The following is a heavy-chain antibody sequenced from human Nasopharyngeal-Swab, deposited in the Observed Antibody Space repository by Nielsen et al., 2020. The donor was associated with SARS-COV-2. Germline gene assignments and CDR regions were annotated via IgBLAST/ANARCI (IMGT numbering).Heavy chain of an antibody. CDR3: ARGNEGAAAGTGYYYYGMDV. Sequence: SAKVSCKASGGTFSSYAISWVRQAPGQGLEWMGRIIPILGIANYAQKFQGRVTITADKSTSTAYMELSSLRSEDTAVYYCARGNEGAAAGTGYYYYGMDVWGQGTTVTVSS. CDR2: IIPILGIA. D-gene: IGHD6-13*01. J-gene: IGHJ6*02. CDR1: GGTFSSYA. V-gene: IGHV1-69*04.